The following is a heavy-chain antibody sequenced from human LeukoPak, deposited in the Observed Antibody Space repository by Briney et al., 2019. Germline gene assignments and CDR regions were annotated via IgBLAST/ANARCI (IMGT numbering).Heavy chain of an antibody. Sequence: GGSLRLSCAASGFTFSSYWMSWVRQAPGKGLEWVANIKQDGSEKYYVDSVKGRFTISRDNAKNSLYLQMNSLRAEDTAVYYCAKDLSSIAARRDFDYWGQGTLVTVSS. CDR3: AKDLSSIAARRDFDY. J-gene: IGHJ4*02. CDR2: IKQDGSEK. V-gene: IGHV3-7*01. CDR1: GFTFSSYW. D-gene: IGHD6-6*01.